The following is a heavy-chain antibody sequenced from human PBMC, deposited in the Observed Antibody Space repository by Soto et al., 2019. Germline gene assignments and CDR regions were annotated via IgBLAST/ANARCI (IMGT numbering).Heavy chain of an antibody. D-gene: IGHD6-19*01. CDR1: GGSISSGGSS. CDR2: IYHSGST. CDR3: ARAGDSSGPVALGY. Sequence: PSETLSLTCAVSGGSISSGGSSWSWIRQPPGKGLEWIGYIYHSGSTYYNPSLKSRVTISVDRSKNQFSLKLSSVTAAGTAVYYCARAGDSSGPVALGYWGQGTLVTVSS. V-gene: IGHV4-30-2*01. J-gene: IGHJ4*02.